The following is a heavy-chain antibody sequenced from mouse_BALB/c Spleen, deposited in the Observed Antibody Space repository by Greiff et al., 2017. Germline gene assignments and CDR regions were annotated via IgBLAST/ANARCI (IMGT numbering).Heavy chain of an antibody. CDR3: ANYCGPLDWYFDV. D-gene: IGHD1-2*01. CDR1: GYSITSDYA. Sequence: VQLQQSGPGLVKPSQSLSLTCTVTGYSITSDYAWNWLRQIPGNKLEWMGYISYSGSTSYKPSLKSRISITRDTSKNQFFLQLNSVTTEDTATYYCANYCGPLDWYFDVWGAGTTVTVSS. V-gene: IGHV3-2*02. J-gene: IGHJ1*01. CDR2: ISYSGST.